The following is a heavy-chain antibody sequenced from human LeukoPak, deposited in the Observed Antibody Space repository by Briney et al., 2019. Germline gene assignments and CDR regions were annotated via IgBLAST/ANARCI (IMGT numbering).Heavy chain of an antibody. D-gene: IGHD2-8*01. Sequence: SQTLSLTCGISGDSVSSNSAAWNWIRQSPSRGLEWLGRSYYRSKWYNDYAVTVKSRITITPDTSKNQFSLQLNSVTPDDTAVYYCARAQGVSGMNWFDPWGQGTLVAVSS. CDR3: ARAQGVSGMNWFDP. J-gene: IGHJ5*02. CDR1: GDSVSSNSAA. V-gene: IGHV6-1*01. CDR2: SYYRSKWYN.